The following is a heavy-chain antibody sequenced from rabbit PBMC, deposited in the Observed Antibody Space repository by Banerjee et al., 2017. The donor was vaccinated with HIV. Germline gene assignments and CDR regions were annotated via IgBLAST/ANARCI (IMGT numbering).Heavy chain of an antibody. CDR2: IYTGSSGDI. D-gene: IGHD8-1*01. V-gene: IGHV1S45*01. CDR1: GFSFSSGYD. J-gene: IGHJ4*01. Sequence: QEQLEESGGDLVQPEGSLTLTCTASGFSFSSGYDMCWVRQAPGKGLEWIACIYTGSSGDIASASGAKSRFTISKTSSTTVTLQMTSLTAADTAPYFCARGAGSNYYRRYFILWGQGSLVTVS. CDR3: ARGAGSNYYRRYFIL.